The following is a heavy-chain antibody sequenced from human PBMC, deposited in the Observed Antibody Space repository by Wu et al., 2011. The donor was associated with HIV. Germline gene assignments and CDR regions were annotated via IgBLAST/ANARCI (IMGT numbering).Heavy chain of an antibody. J-gene: IGHJ6*03. CDR1: GGTFSSYA. V-gene: IGHV1-69*15. D-gene: IGHD6-6*01. CDR2: IIPIFGTA. CDR3: ARGGEYSSSSGYYYYMDV. Sequence: QVQLVQSGAEVKKPGSSVKVSCKASGGTFSSYAISWVRQAPGQGLEWMGRIIPIFGTANYAQKFQGRVTITADESTSTTYMELSSLRSEDTAVYYCARGGEYSSSSGYYYYMDVWGKGTTVTVSS.